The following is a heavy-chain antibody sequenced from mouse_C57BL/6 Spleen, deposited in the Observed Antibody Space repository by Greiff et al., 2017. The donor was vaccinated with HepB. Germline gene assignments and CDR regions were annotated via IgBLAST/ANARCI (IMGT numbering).Heavy chain of an antibody. CDR3: TREGDCSSPYYFDY. V-gene: IGHV5-9-1*02. Sequence: EVQRVESGEGLVKPGGSLKISCAASGFTFSSYAMSWVRQTPEKRLEWVAYISSGGDYIYYADTVKGRFTISRDNASNTLYLQMSSLQSEDTAMYYCTREGDCSSPYYFDYWGQGTTLTVSS. J-gene: IGHJ2*01. CDR1: GFTFSSYA. CDR2: ISSGGDYI. D-gene: IGHD1-1*01.